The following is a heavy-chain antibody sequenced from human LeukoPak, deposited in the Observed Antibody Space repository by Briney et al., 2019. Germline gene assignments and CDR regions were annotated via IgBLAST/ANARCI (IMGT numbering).Heavy chain of an antibody. CDR2: INHSGST. V-gene: IGHV4-34*01. Sequence: SETLSLTCAVYGGSFSGYYWSWIRQPPGKGLEWIGEINHSGSTNYNPSLKSRVTISVDTSKNQFSLKLSSVTAADTAVYYCASLGGILTGYYNWFDPWGQGTLVTVSS. D-gene: IGHD3-9*01. J-gene: IGHJ5*02. CDR1: GGSFSGYY. CDR3: ASLGGILTGYYNWFDP.